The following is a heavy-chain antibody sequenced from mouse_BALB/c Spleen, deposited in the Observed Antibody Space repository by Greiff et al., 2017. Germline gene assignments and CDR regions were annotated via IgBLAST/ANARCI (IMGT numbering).Heavy chain of an antibody. D-gene: IGHD1-1*01. V-gene: IGHV2-9*02. Sequence: VQLQQSGPGLVAPSQSLSITCTVSGFSLTSYGVHWVRQPPGKGLEWLGVIWAGGSTNYNSALMSRLSISKDNSKSQVFLKMNSLQTDDTAMYYCARPPDGSFYAMDYWGQGTSVTVSS. CDR3: ARPPDGSFYAMDY. CDR1: GFSLTSYG. CDR2: IWAGGST. J-gene: IGHJ4*01.